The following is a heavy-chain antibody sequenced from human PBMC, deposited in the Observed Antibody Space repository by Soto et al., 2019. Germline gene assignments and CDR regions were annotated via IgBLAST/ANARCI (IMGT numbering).Heavy chain of an antibody. J-gene: IGHJ6*02. CDR3: AARPIAAAGTDAVGDYYYGMDV. CDR2: INPSGGST. D-gene: IGHD6-13*01. V-gene: IGHV1-46*01. CDR1: GYTFTSYY. Sequence: ASVKVSCKASGYTFTSYYMHWVRQAPGQGLEWMGIINPSGGSTSYAQKFQGRVTMTRDTSTSTVYMELSSLRSEDTAVYYCAARPIAAAGTDAVGDYYYGMDVWGQGTTVTVSS.